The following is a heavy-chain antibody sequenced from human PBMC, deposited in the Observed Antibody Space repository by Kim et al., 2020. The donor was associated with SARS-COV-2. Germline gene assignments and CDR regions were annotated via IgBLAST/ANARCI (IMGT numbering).Heavy chain of an antibody. CDR3: ASVKVGPTLQVY. V-gene: IGHV3-30*02. D-gene: IGHD1-26*01. Sequence: RYKADSVQGRFTVSRDNSENTMFLHMNRLRAEDAAVYYCASVKVGPTLQVYWGQGTLVTVSS. CDR2: R. J-gene: IGHJ4*02.